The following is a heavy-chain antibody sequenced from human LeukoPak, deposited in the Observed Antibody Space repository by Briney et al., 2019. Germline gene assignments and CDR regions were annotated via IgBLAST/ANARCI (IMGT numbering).Heavy chain of an antibody. CDR3: ARGVNMEWDAFDT. V-gene: IGHV3-30-3*01. D-gene: IGHD3-3*01. CDR2: ISYDGSNK. CDR1: GFTFSSYP. Sequence: GGSLRLSCAASGFTFSSYPLHWVRLAPGKGLEWVAVISYDGSNKYYADSVKGRFTISRDNSKNTLYLQMNSLRAEDTAVYYCARGVNMEWDAFDTWGQGTMVTVSS. J-gene: IGHJ3*02.